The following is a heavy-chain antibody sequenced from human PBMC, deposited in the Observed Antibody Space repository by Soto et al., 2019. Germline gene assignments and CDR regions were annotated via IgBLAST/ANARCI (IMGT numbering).Heavy chain of an antibody. Sequence: SETLSLTCTVSGGSISSGGYYWSWIRQHPGKGLEWIGYIYYSGSTYYNPSLKSRVTISVDTSKNQFSLKLSSVTAADTAVYYCARARIVVVVAATLDAFDIWGQGTMVTVSS. CDR2: IYYSGST. D-gene: IGHD2-15*01. V-gene: IGHV4-31*03. J-gene: IGHJ3*02. CDR1: GGSISSGGYY. CDR3: ARARIVVVVAATLDAFDI.